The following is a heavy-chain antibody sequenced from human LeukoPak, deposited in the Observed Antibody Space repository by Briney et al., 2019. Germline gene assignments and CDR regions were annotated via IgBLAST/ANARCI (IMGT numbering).Heavy chain of an antibody. CDR3: ARDAAPATFYYGMDV. J-gene: IGHJ6*02. CDR2: ISYDGSNK. V-gene: IGHV3-30-3*01. Sequence: GGSLRLSCAASGFTFGSYAMHWVRQAPGKGLEWVAVISYDGSNKYYADSVKGRFTISRDNSKNTLYLQMNSLRAEDTAVYYCARDAAPATFYYGMDVWGQGTTVTVSS. CDR1: GFTFGSYA. D-gene: IGHD2-15*01.